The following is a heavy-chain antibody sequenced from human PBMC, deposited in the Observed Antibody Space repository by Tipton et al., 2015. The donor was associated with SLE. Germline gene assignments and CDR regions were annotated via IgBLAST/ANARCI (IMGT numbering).Heavy chain of an antibody. D-gene: IGHD1-26*01. V-gene: IGHV4-4*08. J-gene: IGHJ4*02. CDR2: IYTSGST. CDR1: GGSISSYY. Sequence: TLSLTCTVSGGSISSYYWSWIRQPPGKGLEWIGYIYTSGSTNYNPSLKSRVTISVDTSKNQFSLKLSSVTAADTAVYYCAKLGVGLEDWGQGTLVTVSS. CDR3: AKLGVGLED.